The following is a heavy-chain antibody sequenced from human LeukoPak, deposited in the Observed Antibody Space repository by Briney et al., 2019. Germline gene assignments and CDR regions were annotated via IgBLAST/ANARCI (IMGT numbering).Heavy chain of an antibody. D-gene: IGHD3-10*01. CDR1: GGTFSSYA. CDR3: ARTLWFGRAYYGMDV. CDR2: IIPIFGTA. Sequence: SVTVSCKASGGTFSSYAISWVRQAPGQGLEWMGGIIPIFGTANYAQKFQGRVTITADESTCTAYMELSSLRSEDTAVYYCARTLWFGRAYYGMDVWGKGTTVTVSS. V-gene: IGHV1-69*13. J-gene: IGHJ6*04.